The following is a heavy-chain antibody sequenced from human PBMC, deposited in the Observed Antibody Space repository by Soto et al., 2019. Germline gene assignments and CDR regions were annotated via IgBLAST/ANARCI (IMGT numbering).Heavy chain of an antibody. Sequence: ASVKVSCKASGYTFTSYGISWVRQAPGQGLEWMGWISAYNGNTNYAQKLQGRVTVSTDTSITTTYMELSSLTSGDTAVYYCARAPLGIIVAPDFWGQGTLVTVSS. D-gene: IGHD3-22*01. CDR3: ARAPLGIIVAPDF. J-gene: IGHJ4*02. CDR1: GYTFTSYG. CDR2: ISAYNGNT. V-gene: IGHV1-18*01.